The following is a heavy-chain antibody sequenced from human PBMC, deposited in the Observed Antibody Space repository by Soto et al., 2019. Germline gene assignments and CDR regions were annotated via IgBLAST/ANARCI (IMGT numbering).Heavy chain of an antibody. D-gene: IGHD1-1*01. CDR1: GFTFSDHY. V-gene: IGHV3-11*06. J-gene: IGHJ4*02. Sequence: GGSLRLSCAASGFTFSDHYMSWIRQAPGKGLEWIGYSSNSGSFTRYADSVKGRFSISRDNAKNSLYLQINSLRGDDTAIYYCVRSGDNYNLLDYWGQGTPVTV. CDR3: VRSGDNYNLLDY. CDR2: SSNSGSFT.